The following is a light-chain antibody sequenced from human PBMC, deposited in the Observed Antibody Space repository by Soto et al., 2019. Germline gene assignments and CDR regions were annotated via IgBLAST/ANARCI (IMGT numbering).Light chain of an antibody. CDR1: NIGSKS. Sequence: SYELTQPPSVSVAPGKTARITCGGNNIGSKSRHWYQQKPGQAPVLVIYFDSDRPSGIPERFSGSNSGNTATLTISRVEAGDEADYYCQVWDSSSDHPVFGGGTKLTVL. CDR2: FDS. CDR3: QVWDSSSDHPV. V-gene: IGLV3-21*04. J-gene: IGLJ2*01.